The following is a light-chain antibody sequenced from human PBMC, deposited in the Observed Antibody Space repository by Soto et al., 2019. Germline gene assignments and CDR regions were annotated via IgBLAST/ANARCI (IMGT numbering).Light chain of an antibody. J-gene: IGKJ2*01. CDR1: QGIRNG. CDR3: LQDYNYPYT. CDR2: AAS. V-gene: IGKV1-6*01. Sequence: AIQMTQSPSSLSASVGDRVTITCRASQGIRNGLGWYQQKPGKAPKLLIYAASRLQSGVPSRFSGSGSGTDFTLTISSLQPEDFATYYGLQDYNYPYTFGQGTKLEIK.